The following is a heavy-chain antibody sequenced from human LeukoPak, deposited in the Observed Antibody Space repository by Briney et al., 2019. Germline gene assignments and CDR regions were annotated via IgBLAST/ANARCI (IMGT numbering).Heavy chain of an antibody. CDR3: ARLPRNPWGSYRSYYFDY. J-gene: IGHJ4*02. D-gene: IGHD3-16*02. CDR2: INHSGST. CDR1: GGSFSGYY. Sequence: PSETLSLTCAVYGGSFSGYYWSWIRQPPGKGLEWIGEINHSGSTNYNPSLKSRVTISVDTSKNQFSLKLSSVTAADTAVYYCARLPRNPWGSYRSYYFDYWGQGTLVTVSS. V-gene: IGHV4-34*01.